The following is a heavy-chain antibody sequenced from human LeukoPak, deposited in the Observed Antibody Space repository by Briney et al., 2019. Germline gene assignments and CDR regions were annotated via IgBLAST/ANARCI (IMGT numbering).Heavy chain of an antibody. Sequence: SETLSLTCTVSGGSISSYYWSWIRQPPGKGLEWIGYIYYSGSTNYNPSLKSRVTISVDTSKNQFSLKLSSVTAADTAVYYCARQWDGSSFNWFDPWGQGTLVTVSS. CDR3: ARQWDGSSFNWFDP. V-gene: IGHV4-59*01. CDR2: IYYSGST. CDR1: GGSISSYY. J-gene: IGHJ5*02. D-gene: IGHD6-6*01.